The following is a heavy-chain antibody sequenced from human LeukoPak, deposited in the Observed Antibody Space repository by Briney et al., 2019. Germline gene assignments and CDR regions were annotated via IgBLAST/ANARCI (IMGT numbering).Heavy chain of an antibody. CDR2: INHSGST. V-gene: IGHV4-34*01. D-gene: IGHD2-21*02. Sequence: SETLSLTCTVSGGSISSYYWSWIRQPPGKGLEWIGEINHSGSTNYNPSLKSRVTISVDTSKNQFSLKLSSVTAADTAVYYCARGPTYCGGDCYFRGFDYWGQGTLVTVSS. J-gene: IGHJ4*02. CDR1: GGSISSYY. CDR3: ARGPTYCGGDCYFRGFDY.